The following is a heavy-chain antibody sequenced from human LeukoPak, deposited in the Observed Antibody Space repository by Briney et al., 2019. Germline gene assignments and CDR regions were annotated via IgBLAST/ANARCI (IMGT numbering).Heavy chain of an antibody. CDR2: MNPNSGNT. J-gene: IGHJ5*02. D-gene: IGHD3-22*01. V-gene: IGHV1-8*01. Sequence: ASVKVSCKASGYTFSSYDINWVRQATGQGLEWMGWMNPNSGNTGYAQKFQGRVTMTRNPSISTAYMKLSTLTSEDTAVYYCARMDYYDSRDNWFDPWGQGTLVTVSS. CDR1: GYTFSSYD. CDR3: ARMDYYDSRDNWFDP.